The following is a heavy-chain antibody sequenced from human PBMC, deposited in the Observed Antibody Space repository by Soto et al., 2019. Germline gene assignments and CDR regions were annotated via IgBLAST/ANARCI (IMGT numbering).Heavy chain of an antibody. J-gene: IGHJ6*02. D-gene: IGHD3-3*01. V-gene: IGHV4-59*01. Sequence: SETLSLTCTVSGGSISSYYWSWIRQPPGKGLEWIGYIYYSGSTNYNPSLKSRVTISVDTSKNQFSLKLSSVTAADTAVDYCAREGSDFWGGYTYGMVGWGQGTTVTV. CDR3: AREGSDFWGGYTYGMVG. CDR1: GGSISSYY. CDR2: IYYSGST.